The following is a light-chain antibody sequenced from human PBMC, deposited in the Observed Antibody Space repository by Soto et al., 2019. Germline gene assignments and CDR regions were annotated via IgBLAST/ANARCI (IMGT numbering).Light chain of an antibody. J-gene: IGKJ3*01. CDR2: GAS. CDR1: QSVSSSY. V-gene: IGKV3-20*01. Sequence: EIVLTQSPDTLSLSPGERATLSCRASQSVSSSYLAWYQQKPGQAPRLLIYGASSRATGIADRFSGSGSGTDFTLTISRLEPEDFAVYYCQQYGSSLFTFGPGTNVDIK. CDR3: QQYGSSLFT.